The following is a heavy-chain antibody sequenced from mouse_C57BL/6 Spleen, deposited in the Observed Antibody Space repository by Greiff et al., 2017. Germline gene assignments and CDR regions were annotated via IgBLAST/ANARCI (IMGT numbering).Heavy chain of an antibody. J-gene: IGHJ4*01. CDR2: IYPRDGST. CDR1: GYTFTDHT. D-gene: IGHD2-2*01. V-gene: IGHV1-78*01. Sequence: LQLQQSDAELVKPGASVKISCKVSGYTFTDHTIHWMKQRPEQGLEWIGDIYPRDGSTKYNEKFKSKATLTADKSSRTAYMQLNSLTSEDSAVYFCARWLPDYAMYYWGQGTSVTVTS. CDR3: ARWLPDYAMYY.